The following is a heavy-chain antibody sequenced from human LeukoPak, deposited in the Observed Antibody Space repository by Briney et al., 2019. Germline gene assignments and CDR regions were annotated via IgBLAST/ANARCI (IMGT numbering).Heavy chain of an antibody. CDR1: GGSISGYY. CDR2: IYTSGST. V-gene: IGHV4-4*07. D-gene: IGHD4-17*01. Sequence: SETLSLTCTVCGGSISGYYWSWIRQPAGKGLEWVGRIYTSGSTNYNPSLKSPVAMSVDTSNNQFSLKLSSVTAADTAVYYCARSAYARYFDYWGQGTLVTVSS. J-gene: IGHJ4*02. CDR3: ARSAYARYFDY.